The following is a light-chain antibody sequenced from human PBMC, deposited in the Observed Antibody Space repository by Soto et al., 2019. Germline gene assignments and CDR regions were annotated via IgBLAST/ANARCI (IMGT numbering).Light chain of an antibody. CDR1: SSDVGTYKY. J-gene: IGLJ1*01. Sequence: QSALTQPASVSGSPGQSITISCTGTSSDVGTYKYVSWYQQHPGKAPKLMIYDVSNRPSGVSNRFSGSKSGNTASLTTSGLQAEDEADYYCSSYTSSSTLVFGTGTKLTVL. CDR3: SSYTSSSTLV. CDR2: DVS. V-gene: IGLV2-14*01.